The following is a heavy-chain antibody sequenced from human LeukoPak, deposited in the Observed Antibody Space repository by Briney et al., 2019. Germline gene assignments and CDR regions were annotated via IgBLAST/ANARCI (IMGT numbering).Heavy chain of an antibody. Sequence: SVKVSCKASGGTFSSYAISWVRQAPGQGLEWMGGVIPIFGTANYAQKFQGRVTITTDESTSTAYMELSSLRSEDTAVYYCARELSGYSRNWFDPWGQGTLVTVSS. V-gene: IGHV1-69*05. D-gene: IGHD5-18*01. CDR3: ARELSGYSRNWFDP. CDR1: GGTFSSYA. CDR2: VIPIFGTA. J-gene: IGHJ5*02.